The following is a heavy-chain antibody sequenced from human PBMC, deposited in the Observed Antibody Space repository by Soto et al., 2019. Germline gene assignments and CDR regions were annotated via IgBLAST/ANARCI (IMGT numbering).Heavy chain of an antibody. D-gene: IGHD3-3*01. J-gene: IGHJ3*02. CDR2: INPATGAA. V-gene: IGHV1-2*02. CDR1: GYPVTAYY. CDR3: ARGGGVGVAGSAAFDM. Sequence: QLHLVQSGAVVKKPGASVTVSCSASGYPVTAYYMHWVRQAPGRGLEWMGGINPATGAAKYTQTFQGRVTMTRDTFTSTVFMELSGLISEDTAVFYCARGGGVGVAGSAAFDMWGQGTVVTVSS.